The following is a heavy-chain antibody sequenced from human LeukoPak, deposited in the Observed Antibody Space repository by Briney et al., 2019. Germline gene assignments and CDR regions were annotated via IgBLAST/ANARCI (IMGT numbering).Heavy chain of an antibody. CDR3: ARGGVGATTYVWFDP. V-gene: IGHV1-46*01. Sequence: ASVKVSCKASGYTFTRYFMHWVRHAPGQGLEWMGIINPSGGSTSYAQKFQGRVTMTRDMSTSTVYMELSSLRSEDTAVYYCARGGVGATTYVWFDPWGQGTLVTVSS. D-gene: IGHD1-26*01. CDR2: INPSGGST. CDR1: GYTFTRYF. J-gene: IGHJ5*02.